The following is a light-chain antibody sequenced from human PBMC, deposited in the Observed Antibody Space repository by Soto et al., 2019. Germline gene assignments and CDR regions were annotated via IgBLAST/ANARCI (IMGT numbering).Light chain of an antibody. Sequence: DIQMTQSPSTLSASIGDRVTITCRASQSISTWLAWYQQKPGKAPKLLIYMASTLGSGVPSRFSGSGSGTEFTLTISSLQPADFATYYYQQYSSHLYTFGQGTKLEIK. CDR1: QSISTW. V-gene: IGKV1-5*03. CDR2: MAS. J-gene: IGKJ2*01. CDR3: QQYSSHLYT.